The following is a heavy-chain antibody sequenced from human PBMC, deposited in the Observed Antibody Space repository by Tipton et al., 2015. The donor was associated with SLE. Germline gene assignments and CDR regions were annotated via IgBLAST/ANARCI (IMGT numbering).Heavy chain of an antibody. V-gene: IGHV4-59*08. CDR2: ISYGGGT. D-gene: IGHD2-8*01. CDR1: GVSISSFY. CDR3: ARGMLTWRGAIVGVDV. J-gene: IGHJ6*02. Sequence: TLSLTCTVSGVSISSFYWIWIRQPPGKGLEWIGYISYGGGTNYNPSLKSRVTMSVDTAKNQFSLKLTSVTAADTAVYYCARGMLTWRGAIVGVDVWGQGTTVNVSS.